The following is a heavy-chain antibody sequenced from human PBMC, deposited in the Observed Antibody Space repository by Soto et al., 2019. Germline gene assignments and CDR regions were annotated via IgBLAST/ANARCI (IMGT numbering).Heavy chain of an antibody. Sequence: QVQLVQSGAEVKKPGSSVKVSCKASGVTFSSYAISWVRQAPGQGLEWMGGIIPIFGTANYAQKFQGRVTITEDESTSRAYMELSSLRSEDTAVYYCARLTGGYDFPGYFDYWGQGTLVTVSS. J-gene: IGHJ4*02. CDR3: ARLTGGYDFPGYFDY. D-gene: IGHD5-12*01. V-gene: IGHV1-69*01. CDR2: IIPIFGTA. CDR1: GVTFSSYA.